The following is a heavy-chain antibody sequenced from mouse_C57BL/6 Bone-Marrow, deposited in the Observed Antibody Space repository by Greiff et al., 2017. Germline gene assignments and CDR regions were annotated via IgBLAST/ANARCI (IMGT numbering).Heavy chain of an antibody. V-gene: IGHV1-76*01. CDR1: GYTFTDYY. J-gene: IGHJ2*01. CDR3: ARRGVYDYDDVYYFDY. D-gene: IGHD2-4*01. CDR2: IYPGSGNT. Sequence: QVQLQQSGAELVRPGASVKLSCKASGYTFTDYYINWVKQRPGQGLEWIARIYPGSGNTYYNEKFKGKATLTAEKSSSTAYMQLSSLTSEDSAVYFCARRGVYDYDDVYYFDYWGQGTTLTVSS.